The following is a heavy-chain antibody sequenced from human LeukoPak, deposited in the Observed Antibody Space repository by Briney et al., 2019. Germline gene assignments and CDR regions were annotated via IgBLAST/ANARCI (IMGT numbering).Heavy chain of an antibody. CDR3: AREAVDTSYDY. J-gene: IGHJ4*02. V-gene: IGHV3-74*01. CDR1: GVTFSSYW. CDR2: INRDGSTT. Sequence: GGSLRLSCDASGVTFSSYWMHWVRQAPGKGLVWVSRINRDGSTTSYADSVKGRFTISRDNAKNTLYLQMNSLRAEDTAVYYCAREAVDTSYDYWGQGTLVTVSS. D-gene: IGHD1-26*01.